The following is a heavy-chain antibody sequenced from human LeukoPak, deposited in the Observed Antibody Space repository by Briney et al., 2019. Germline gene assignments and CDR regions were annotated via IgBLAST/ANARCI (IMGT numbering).Heavy chain of an antibody. Sequence: PEASVKVSCKASGGTFGSYAISWVRQAPGQGLEWMGWISAYNGNTNYAQKLQGRVTMTTDTSTSTAYMELRSLRSDDTAVYYCARDSSLGGSFDYWGQGTLVTVSS. CDR3: ARDSSLGGSFDY. J-gene: IGHJ4*02. CDR1: GGTFGSYA. V-gene: IGHV1-18*01. CDR2: ISAYNGNT. D-gene: IGHD1-26*01.